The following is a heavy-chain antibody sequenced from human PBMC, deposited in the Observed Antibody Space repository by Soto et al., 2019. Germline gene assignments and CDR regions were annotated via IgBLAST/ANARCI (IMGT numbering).Heavy chain of an antibody. J-gene: IGHJ4*02. CDR2: IGASGDIT. CDR1: GFSSTNFA. Sequence: GGSLRLSFAASGFSSTNFAMSWVRQAQGKGLEWVAGIGASGDITWYADSVKGRLSISRDNSKNTLYLQLNSLRFEDTAVYYCAKDDFTDRGDDYFDYWGPGTLVTVSS. D-gene: IGHD2-21*02. CDR3: AKDDFTDRGDDYFDY. V-gene: IGHV3-23*01.